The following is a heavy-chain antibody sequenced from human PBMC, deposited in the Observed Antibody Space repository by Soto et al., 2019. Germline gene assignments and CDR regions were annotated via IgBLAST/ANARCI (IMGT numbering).Heavy chain of an antibody. V-gene: IGHV1-46*01. CDR2: INPSGGST. CDR1: GYTFSSHF. Sequence: PVKVSCKGSGYTFSSHFMHWVRQAPGQGLQWMGIINPSGGSTRYAQKFQGRVTMTRDTSTSTVYMELSSLRSEDTAVYYCARVLNTYCSSASCYGSGMDVWGQGTTVTVSS. D-gene: IGHD2-2*01. J-gene: IGHJ6*02. CDR3: ARVLNTYCSSASCYGSGMDV.